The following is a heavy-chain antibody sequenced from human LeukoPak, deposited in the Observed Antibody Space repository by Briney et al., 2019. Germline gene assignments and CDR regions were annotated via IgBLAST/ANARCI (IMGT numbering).Heavy chain of an antibody. V-gene: IGHV3-7*03. J-gene: IGHJ3*02. CDR1: GFTLSSSW. CDR2: IKEDESEK. CDR3: AKSSGASTFRAAFDI. D-gene: IGHD1-26*01. Sequence: GGSLRLSCAAPGFTLSSSWMGWVRQAPGKGLQWVANIKEDESEKDYVDSVKGRFTISRDNAKNSLDLQMNSLRAEDTAVYYCAKSSGASTFRAAFDIWGQGTMVTVSS.